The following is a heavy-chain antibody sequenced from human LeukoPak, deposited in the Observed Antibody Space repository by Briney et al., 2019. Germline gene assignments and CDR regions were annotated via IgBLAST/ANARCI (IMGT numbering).Heavy chain of an antibody. CDR3: ARDRYYDSGSYYN. D-gene: IGHD3-10*01. V-gene: IGHV4-39*02. CDR2: IYYSGNT. CDR1: GVSISSSNSY. Sequence: SETLSLTCTVSGVSISSSNSYWGWIRQPPGKGLEWIGSIYYSGNTYYNASLKSQVSISIDTSKNQFSLKLTSVTAADTAVYYCARDRYYDSGSYYNWGQGTLVTVSS. J-gene: IGHJ4*02.